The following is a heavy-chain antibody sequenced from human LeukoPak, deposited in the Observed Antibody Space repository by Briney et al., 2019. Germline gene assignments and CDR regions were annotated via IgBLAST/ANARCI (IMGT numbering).Heavy chain of an antibody. CDR2: IYYSGST. CDR1: GGSISSSSYY. D-gene: IGHD3-9*01. J-gene: IGHJ4*02. V-gene: IGHV4-39*07. Sequence: PSETLSLTCTVSGGSISSSSYYWGWIRQPPGKGLEWIGSIYYSGSTYYNPSLKGRVTISVDTSKNQFSLKLSSVTAADTAVYYCARDRDDILTGYWNYWGQGTLVTVSS. CDR3: ARDRDDILTGYWNY.